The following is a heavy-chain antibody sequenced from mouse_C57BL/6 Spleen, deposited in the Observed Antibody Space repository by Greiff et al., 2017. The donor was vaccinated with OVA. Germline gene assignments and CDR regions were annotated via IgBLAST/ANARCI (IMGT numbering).Heavy chain of an antibody. J-gene: IGHJ2*01. Sequence: QVQLQQPGAELVMPGASVKLSCKASGYTFTSYWMHWVKQRPGQGLEWIGEIDPSDSYTNYNQKFKGKSTLTVDKSSSTAYMQLSSLTSEDSAVYYCARRSGYYFYFDYWGPGTTLTVSS. CDR2: IDPSDSYT. V-gene: IGHV1-69*01. CDR3: ARRSGYYFYFDY. CDR1: GYTFTSYW. D-gene: IGHD2-3*01.